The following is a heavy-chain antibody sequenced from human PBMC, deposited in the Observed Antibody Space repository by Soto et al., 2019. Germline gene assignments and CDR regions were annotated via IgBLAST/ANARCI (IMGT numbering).Heavy chain of an antibody. J-gene: IGHJ6*01. Sequence: GASVKVSCKASGYTFTRYGISWVRQAPGQGLEWMGWISGYNGDTNYAQKFQDRVSMTIDTSTGTAYMELRSLTSDDTAIYYCAKNVTPPSYYYGLDVWG. CDR1: GYTFTRYG. CDR3: AKNVTPPSYYYGLDV. CDR2: ISGYNGDT. D-gene: IGHD3-10*02. V-gene: IGHV1-18*01.